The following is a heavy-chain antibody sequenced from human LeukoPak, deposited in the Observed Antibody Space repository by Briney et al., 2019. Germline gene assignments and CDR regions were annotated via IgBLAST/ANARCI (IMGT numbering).Heavy chain of an antibody. J-gene: IGHJ6*02. D-gene: IGHD3-3*01. CDR1: GGSISSYY. CDR2: IYYSGST. Sequence: PSETLSLTCTVSGGSISSYYWSWIRQPPGKGLEWIGYIYYSGSTNYNPSLKSRVTISVDTSKNQFSLKLSSVTAADTAVYYCARVHYDFWSGYLNYYYGMDVWGQGTTVTVSS. V-gene: IGHV4-59*01. CDR3: ARVHYDFWSGYLNYYYGMDV.